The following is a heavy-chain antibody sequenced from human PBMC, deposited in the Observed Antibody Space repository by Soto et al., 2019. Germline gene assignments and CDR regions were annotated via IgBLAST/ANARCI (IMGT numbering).Heavy chain of an antibody. CDR2: INHSGST. Sequence: PSETLSLTCAVYGGSFSGYYWSWIRQPPGKGLEWIGEINHSGSTNYNPSLKSRVTISVDTSKNQFSLKLSSVTAADTAVYYCARAYDSVFDYWGQGTLVT. D-gene: IGHD5-12*01. J-gene: IGHJ4*02. CDR1: GGSFSGYY. CDR3: ARAYDSVFDY. V-gene: IGHV4-34*01.